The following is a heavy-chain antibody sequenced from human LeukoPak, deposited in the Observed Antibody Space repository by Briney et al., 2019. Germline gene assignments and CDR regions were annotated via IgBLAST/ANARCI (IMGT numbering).Heavy chain of an antibody. Sequence: GSLRLSCAACGFTLDDYAMQGVRQAPGKGLEWVSGISWNSGSIGYADSVKGRFTISRDNAKNSLYLQMNSLRAEDTALYYCAKDRRYGDYSFDYWGQGTLVTVSS. J-gene: IGHJ4*02. CDR1: GFTLDDYA. CDR3: AKDRRYGDYSFDY. CDR2: ISWNSGSI. D-gene: IGHD4-17*01. V-gene: IGHV3-9*01.